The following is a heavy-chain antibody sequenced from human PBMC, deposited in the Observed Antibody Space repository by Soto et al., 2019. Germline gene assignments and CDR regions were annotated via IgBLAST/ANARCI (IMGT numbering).Heavy chain of an antibody. D-gene: IGHD3-22*01. CDR2: IDPSDSQT. Sequence: PGESLTISCKGSGYSFAGYWITWWRQKPWKCREGMGRIDPSDSQTYYSPSFRGHVTISVTKSITTVFLQWSSLRASDTAMYYCARQIYDSDTGPNFQYYFDSWGQGTPVTVSS. CDR1: GYSFAGYW. J-gene: IGHJ4*02. CDR3: ARQIYDSDTGPNFQYYFDS. V-gene: IGHV5-10-1*01.